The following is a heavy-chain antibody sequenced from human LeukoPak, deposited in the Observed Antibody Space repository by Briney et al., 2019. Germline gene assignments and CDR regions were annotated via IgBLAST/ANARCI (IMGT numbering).Heavy chain of an antibody. CDR2: ISAYNGNT. D-gene: IGHD4-17*01. V-gene: IGHV1-18*01. CDR3: ARGLHGDYQYDY. J-gene: IGHJ4*02. CDR1: GYTFTSYG. Sequence: ASVKVSCKASGYTFTSYGISWVRQAPGQGLEWMGWISAYNGNTNYAQKLQGRVTMTTDTSTSTAYMELSRLRSDDTAVYYCARGLHGDYQYDYWGQGTLVTVSS.